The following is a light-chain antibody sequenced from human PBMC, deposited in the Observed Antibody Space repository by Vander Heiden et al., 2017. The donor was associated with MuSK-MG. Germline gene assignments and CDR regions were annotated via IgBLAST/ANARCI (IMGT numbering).Light chain of an antibody. Sequence: QSVLTQPPSVSGAPGQRVTISCTGSSSNIGAGYDVHWYQQVPGTAPKLLIYGNTNRPSGVPDRFSGSKSGTSASLAITGLQAEDEADYYCQSYDSSVRGYVFGTGTKVT. J-gene: IGLJ1*01. CDR2: GNT. CDR1: SSNIGAGYD. V-gene: IGLV1-40*01. CDR3: QSYDSSVRGYV.